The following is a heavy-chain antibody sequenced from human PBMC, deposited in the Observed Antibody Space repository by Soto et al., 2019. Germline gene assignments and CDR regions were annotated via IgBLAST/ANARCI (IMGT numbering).Heavy chain of an antibody. CDR2: IYYSGST. D-gene: IGHD1-7*01. J-gene: IGHJ5*02. V-gene: IGHV4-59*01. Sequence: PSETLSLTCTVSGGSISSYYWSWIRQPPGKGLEWIGYIYYSGSTNYNPSLKSRVTISVDTSKNQFSLKLSSVTAADTAVYYCARDQRNWNYYWFDPWGQGTLVTVSS. CDR1: GGSISSYY. CDR3: ARDQRNWNYYWFDP.